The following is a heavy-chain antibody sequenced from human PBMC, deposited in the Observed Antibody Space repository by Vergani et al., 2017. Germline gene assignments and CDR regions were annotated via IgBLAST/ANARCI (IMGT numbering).Heavy chain of an antibody. CDR3: ARLRYLDWSLYFDY. J-gene: IGHJ4*02. V-gene: IGHV4-59*01. CDR2: IYYSGST. D-gene: IGHD3-9*01. Sequence: QVQLQESGPGLVKPSETLSLTCTVSGGSISSYYWSWIRQPPGKGLEWIGYIYYSGSTNYNPSLKSRVTISVDTSKNQFSLKLSSVTAADTAVYYCARLRYLDWSLYFDYWGQGTLVTVSS. CDR1: GGSISSYY.